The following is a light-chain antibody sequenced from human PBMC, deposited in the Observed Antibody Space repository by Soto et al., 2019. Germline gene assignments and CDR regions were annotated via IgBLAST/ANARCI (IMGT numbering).Light chain of an antibody. CDR3: QQSCSTPIT. Sequence: DIQMTQSPSSLSASVGDRVTITCRASQSISGYLNWYQQKPGKAPNLLIYAASSLQSGVPSRFSGSGSGTDFTLTINSLHPEDFATYYCQQSCSTPITFGQGTRLEIK. CDR1: QSISGY. CDR2: AAS. V-gene: IGKV1-39*01. J-gene: IGKJ5*01.